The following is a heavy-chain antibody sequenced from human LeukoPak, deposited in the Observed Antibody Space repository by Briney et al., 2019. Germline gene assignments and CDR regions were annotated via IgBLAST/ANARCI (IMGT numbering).Heavy chain of an antibody. CDR2: ISNDGSDE. V-gene: IGHV3-30*07. CDR1: GFTFSNYA. Sequence: GRSLRLSCAASGFTFSNYAMHWVRQAPGQGLEWVAIISNDGSDERSADSVKGRFTISRDNAKNSLYLQMNSLRAEDTAVYYCARDRSYDSSGYPVYWGQGTLVTVSS. D-gene: IGHD3-22*01. J-gene: IGHJ4*02. CDR3: ARDRSYDSSGYPVY.